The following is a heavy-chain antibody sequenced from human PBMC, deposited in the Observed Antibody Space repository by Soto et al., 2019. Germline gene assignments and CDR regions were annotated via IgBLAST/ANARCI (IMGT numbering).Heavy chain of an antibody. D-gene: IGHD2-2*01. J-gene: IGHJ6*02. CDR2: IIPISDTT. CDR3: ARSQGSSTSLEIYYYYYYGMDV. CDR1: GGTFSSYS. Sequence: SVNGSCKASGGTFSSYSISWVRQAPGQGLEWMGGIIPISDTTNYAQKFQGRVTITADESTSTAYMELSSLRSEDTAVYYCARSQGSSTSLEIYYYYYYGMDVWGQGTTVTVSS. V-gene: IGHV1-69*13.